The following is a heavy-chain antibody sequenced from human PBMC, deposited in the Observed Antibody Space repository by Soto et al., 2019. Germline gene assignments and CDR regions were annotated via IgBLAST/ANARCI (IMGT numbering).Heavy chain of an antibody. J-gene: IGHJ4*02. Sequence: EVPLLESGGGFVQPGGSLRLSCAASGVTFSSYAMNWVRQAPGKGLEWVSVISGSDGSTYYADSVKGRFTISRDNSKNTLNLQMNSLRPEDTAVYSCARRSSSWYFDYWGQGTLVTVSS. V-gene: IGHV3-23*01. CDR3: ARRSSSWYFDY. D-gene: IGHD6-13*01. CDR1: GVTFSSYA. CDR2: ISGSDGST.